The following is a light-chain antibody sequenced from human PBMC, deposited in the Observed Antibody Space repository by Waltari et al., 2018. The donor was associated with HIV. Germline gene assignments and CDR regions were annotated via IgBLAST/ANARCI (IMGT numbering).Light chain of an antibody. CDR3: SSYTSSSTLV. CDR1: SSDVGGYNY. Sequence: QSTLTQPASVSGSPGQSITISCTGTSSDVGGYNYVSWYQKHPGTAPKLLIYAVSNRPSGVSNRFSGSKSGNTASLTNSGLQSEDEADYYCSSYTSSSTLVFGGGTKLTVL. J-gene: IGLJ2*01. V-gene: IGLV2-14*01. CDR2: AVS.